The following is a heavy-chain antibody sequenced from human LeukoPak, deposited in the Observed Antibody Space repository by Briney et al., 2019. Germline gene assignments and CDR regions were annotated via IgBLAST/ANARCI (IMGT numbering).Heavy chain of an antibody. CDR2: INTNTGNP. Sequence: ASVKVSCKASGYTFSTYPLNWVRQAPGQGLEWMGWINTNTGNPTYAQGFTGRFVFSLDTSVSTAYLQISSLKAEGTAVYYCARVRLSVLNWFDPWGQGTLVTVSS. D-gene: IGHD2/OR15-2a*01. J-gene: IGHJ5*02. CDR3: ARVRLSVLNWFDP. CDR1: GYTFSTYP. V-gene: IGHV7-4-1*02.